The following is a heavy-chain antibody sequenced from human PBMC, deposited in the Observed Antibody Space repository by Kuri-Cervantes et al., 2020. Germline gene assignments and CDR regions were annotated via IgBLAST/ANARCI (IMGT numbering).Heavy chain of an antibody. D-gene: IGHD3-16*01. V-gene: IGHV1-8*01. CDR3: ARGSPGLGGDAFDI. CDR2: MNPNSGNT. Sequence: ASVKVSCKASGYTFTSYDINWVRQATGQGLEWMGWMNPNSGNTGYAQKFQGRVTMTRNTSISTAYMELSSLRSEDTAVYYCARGSPGLGGDAFDIWGHGTMVTVSS. CDR1: GYTFTSYD. J-gene: IGHJ3*02.